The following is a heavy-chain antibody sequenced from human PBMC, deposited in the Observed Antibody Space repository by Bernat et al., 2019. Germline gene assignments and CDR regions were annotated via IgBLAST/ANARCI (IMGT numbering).Heavy chain of an antibody. CDR2: ISGSGGST. CDR1: GFTFSSYA. D-gene: IGHD7-27*01. Sequence: EVQLLESGGGLVQPGGSLRLSCAASGFTFSSYAMSWVRQAPGKGLEWVPVISGSGGSTYYADSVKGRFTISRDNSKNTVYLQMNSLRAEDTAVYYCAKGGANWGILDYWGQGTLVTVSS. CDR3: AKGGANWGILDY. J-gene: IGHJ4*02. V-gene: IGHV3-23*01.